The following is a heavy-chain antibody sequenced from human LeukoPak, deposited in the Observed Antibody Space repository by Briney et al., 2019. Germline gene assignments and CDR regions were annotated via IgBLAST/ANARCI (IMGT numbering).Heavy chain of an antibody. CDR2: INHSGST. D-gene: IGHD3-10*01. CDR1: GGSFSGYY. J-gene: IGHJ5*02. CDR3: ARLGYYYGSGSYYRFDP. Sequence: SETLSLTCAVYGGSFSGYYWSWIRQPPGKGLEWIGEINHSGSTNYNPSLKSRVTISVDTSKNQFSLKLSSVTAADTAVYYCARLGYYYGSGSYYRFDPWGQGTLVTVSS. V-gene: IGHV4-34*01.